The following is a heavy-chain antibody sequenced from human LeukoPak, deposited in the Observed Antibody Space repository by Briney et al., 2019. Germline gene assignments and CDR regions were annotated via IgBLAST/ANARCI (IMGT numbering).Heavy chain of an antibody. Sequence: GGSLRLSCAASGFTFSSYAMHWVRQAPGKGLEWVAVILYDGSNKYYADSVKGRFTISRDNSKNILYLQMNSLRPADSAMYYCAKSGGAAADNWFDLWGQGTLVTVSS. V-gene: IGHV3-30-3*02. D-gene: IGHD6-13*01. J-gene: IGHJ5*02. CDR1: GFTFSSYA. CDR2: ILYDGSNK. CDR3: AKSGGAAADNWFDL.